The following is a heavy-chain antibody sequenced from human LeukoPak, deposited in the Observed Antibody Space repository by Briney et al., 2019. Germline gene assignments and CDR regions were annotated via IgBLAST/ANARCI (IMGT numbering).Heavy chain of an antibody. D-gene: IGHD6-13*01. CDR3: ARHLGGEQQLDGETPFDP. CDR2: IYPGDSDT. J-gene: IGHJ5*02. CDR1: GYSFTSYW. V-gene: IGHV5-51*01. Sequence: GESLKISCKGSGYSFTSYWIGWVRQMPGKGLEWMGIIYPGDSDTRYSPSFQGQVTISADKSISTAYLQWSSLKASDTAMCYCARHLGGEQQLDGETPFDPWGQGTLVTVSS.